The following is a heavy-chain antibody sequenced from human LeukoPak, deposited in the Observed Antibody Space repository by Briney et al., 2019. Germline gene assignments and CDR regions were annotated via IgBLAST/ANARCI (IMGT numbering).Heavy chain of an antibody. CDR3: ARDDDWNYEDS. CDR1: GFNFRSYS. Sequence: QPGGSLRLSCAASGFNFRSYSMNWVRQAPGKGLEWVVNIKLDGSEKYYVNSVKGRFTISRDNAKNSLYLQMNSLRAEDTAIYFCARDDDWNYEDSWGQGTLVTVSS. CDR2: IKLDGSEK. J-gene: IGHJ4*02. V-gene: IGHV3-7*01. D-gene: IGHD1-7*01.